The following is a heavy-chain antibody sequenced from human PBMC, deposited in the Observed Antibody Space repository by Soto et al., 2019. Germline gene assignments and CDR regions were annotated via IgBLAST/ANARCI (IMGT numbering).Heavy chain of an antibody. V-gene: IGHV3-23*01. CDR2: ISGGGSGT. Sequence: EMQLSESGGGLVQPGGSLRLYCAASGFTFGSYAMSWVRQAPGKGLEWVSAISGGGSGTYYADSVKGRFTISRDNSKKTLFLQMNSLRVEDTAIYYCAKDPKSTVRFNWFDPWGQGTLVTVSS. CDR3: AKDPKSTVRFNWFDP. CDR1: GFTFGSYA. J-gene: IGHJ5*02. D-gene: IGHD2-8*02.